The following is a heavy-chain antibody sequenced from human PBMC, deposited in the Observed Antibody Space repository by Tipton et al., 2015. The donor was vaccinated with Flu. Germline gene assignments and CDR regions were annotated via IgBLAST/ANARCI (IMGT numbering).Heavy chain of an antibody. V-gene: IGHV4-38-2*01. Sequence: TLSLTCAVSGYSISSGYYWGWIRQPPGKGLEWIGRIYTSGSTNYNPSLKSRVTISVDTSKNQFSLKLSSVTAADTVVYYCARVRSYYDSSGYYYAFDYWGQGTLVTVSS. J-gene: IGHJ4*02. D-gene: IGHD3-22*01. CDR1: GYSISSGYY. CDR2: IYTSGST. CDR3: ARVRSYYDSSGYYYAFDY.